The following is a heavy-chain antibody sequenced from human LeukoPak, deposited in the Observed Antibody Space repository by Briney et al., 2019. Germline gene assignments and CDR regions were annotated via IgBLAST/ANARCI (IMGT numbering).Heavy chain of an antibody. V-gene: IGHV3-48*03. Sequence: QPGGSLRLSCAASGFTFSNYEMNWVRQGPGKGLEWVSYISGSGSTIYYADSVKGRFTISRDNAKDSLYLQMNSLRAEDTAVYYCARVRSGYSHENYFDYWGQGTLVTVSS. CDR2: ISGSGSTI. CDR3: ARVRSGYSHENYFDY. D-gene: IGHD5-18*01. CDR1: GFTFSNYE. J-gene: IGHJ4*02.